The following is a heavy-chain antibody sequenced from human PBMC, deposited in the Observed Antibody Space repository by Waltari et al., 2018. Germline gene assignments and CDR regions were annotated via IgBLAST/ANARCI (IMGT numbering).Heavy chain of an antibody. V-gene: IGHV3-23*04. D-gene: IGHD6-19*01. CDR3: AILTRQYSSGSNY. J-gene: IGHJ4*02. CDR1: GFTFSSYA. CDR2: ISGSGGST. Sequence: EVQLVESGGGLVQPGGSLRLSCAASGFTFSSYAMSWVRQAPGKGLGWVSAISGSGGSTYYADSVKGRFTISRDNSKNTLYLQMNSLRAEDTAVYYCAILTRQYSSGSNYWGQGTLVTVSS.